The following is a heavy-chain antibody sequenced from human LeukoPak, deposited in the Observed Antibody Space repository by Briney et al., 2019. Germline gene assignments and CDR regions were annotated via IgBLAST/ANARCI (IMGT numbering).Heavy chain of an antibody. V-gene: IGHV1-2*02. CDR1: GYTFTGYY. J-gene: IGHJ4*02. CDR2: INPNSGGT. D-gene: IGHD6-6*01. CDR3: ARITAARPEYFDY. Sequence: ASVKVSCKASGYTFTGYYMHWVRQAPGQGLEWMGWINPNSGGTNYAQKFQGRVTMTRDTSISTAYMELSRLRSDDTAVYYCARITAARPEYFDYWGQGTLVTVSS.